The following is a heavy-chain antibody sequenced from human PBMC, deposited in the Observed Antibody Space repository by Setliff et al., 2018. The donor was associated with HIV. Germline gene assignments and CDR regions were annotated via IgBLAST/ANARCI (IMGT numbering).Heavy chain of an antibody. Sequence: SETLSLTCAVSGYSISSGYYWGWIRQPPGRGLEWIGNIYHSGSTYYNASLKSRVTISVDTSKNQFSLKLSSETAADTAVYYCSRIVSGSDYVVDYWGQGTLVTVSS. CDR1: GYSISSGYY. CDR3: SRIVSGSDYVVDY. CDR2: IYHSGST. V-gene: IGHV4-38-2*01. J-gene: IGHJ4*02. D-gene: IGHD5-12*01.